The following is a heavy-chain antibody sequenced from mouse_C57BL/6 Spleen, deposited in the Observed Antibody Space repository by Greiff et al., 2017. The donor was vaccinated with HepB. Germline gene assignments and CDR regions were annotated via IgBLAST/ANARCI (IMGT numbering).Heavy chain of an antibody. CDR1: GYAFSSSW. Sequence: VQLQQSGPELVKPGASVKISCKASGYAFSSSWMNWVKQRPGKGLEWIGRIYPGDGDTNYNGKLKGKATLTADKSSSTAYMQLSSLTSEDSAVYFCAIGYEGYWGQGTTLTVSS. J-gene: IGHJ2*01. D-gene: IGHD2-14*01. CDR2: IYPGDGDT. V-gene: IGHV1-82*01. CDR3: AIGYEGY.